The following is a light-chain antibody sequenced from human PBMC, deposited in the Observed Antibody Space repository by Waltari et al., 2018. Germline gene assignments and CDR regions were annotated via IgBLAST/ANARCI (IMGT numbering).Light chain of an antibody. J-gene: IGKJ3*01. CDR2: AAS. CDR3: QQIYSGVT. CDR1: ECISCF. Sequence: DIQMTQSPSSVSSPVGDRVNFTCRTSECISCFLNWYQQTPGRAPTLLIYAASALQSDVPSRFSGRGSGTEFTLTISSLQPDDFATYYCQQIYSGVTFGPGTRVDLK. V-gene: IGKV1-39*01.